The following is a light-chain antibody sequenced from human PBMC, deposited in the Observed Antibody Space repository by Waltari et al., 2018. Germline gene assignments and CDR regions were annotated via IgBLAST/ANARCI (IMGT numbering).Light chain of an antibody. CDR3: HSRNGRNNEVV. V-gene: IGLV3-19*01. Sequence: SSELTQGPAVSVALGPTVKTTSQGDRPSTSYASRYQPKPGQAPVLVLFGKENRPSGIPDRFSGYSSGTTASLTITGAQAEDEADYYCHSRNGRNNEVVFGGETKLTVL. CDR1: RPSTSY. J-gene: IGLJ3*02. CDR2: GKE.